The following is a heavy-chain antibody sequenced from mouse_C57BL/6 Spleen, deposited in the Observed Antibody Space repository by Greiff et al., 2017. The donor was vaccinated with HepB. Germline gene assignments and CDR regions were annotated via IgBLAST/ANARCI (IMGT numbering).Heavy chain of an antibody. CDR2: IYPGDGDT. Sequence: VQLQQSGPELVKPGASVKISCKASGYAFSSSWMNWVKQRPGKGLEWIGRIYPGDGDTNYNGKFKGKATLTADKSASTAYMQLSSLTSEDSAVYFCASCYYGSSWGFAYLGQGTLVTVSA. CDR3: ASCYYGSSWGFAY. V-gene: IGHV1-82*01. J-gene: IGHJ3*01. D-gene: IGHD1-1*01. CDR1: GYAFSSSW.